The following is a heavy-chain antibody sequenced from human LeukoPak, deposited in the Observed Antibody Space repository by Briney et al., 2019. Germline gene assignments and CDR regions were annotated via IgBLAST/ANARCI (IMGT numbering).Heavy chain of an antibody. CDR2: INVYNGNT. CDR3: ARGFMGYCTSTSCYYDS. D-gene: IGHD2-2*01. V-gene: IGHV1-18*01. J-gene: IGHJ4*02. Sequence: ASVKVSCKASGYTFTSHGITWVRQAPGQGLEWMGWINVYNGNTNYAQKLQGRVTMTTDTSTSTAYMELRSLTSDDTAVYYCARGFMGYCTSTSCYYDSWGQGTLVTVSS. CDR1: GYTFTSHG.